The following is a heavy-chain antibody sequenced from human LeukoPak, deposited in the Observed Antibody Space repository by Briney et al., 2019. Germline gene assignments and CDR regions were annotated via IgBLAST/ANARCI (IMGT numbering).Heavy chain of an antibody. CDR2: MSYDGSKK. Sequence: GGSLRLSCAASGFTFNTYAMNWVRQSPGKGLEWVALMSYDGSKKDYADSVKGRFTISRDNSKDTLYLDMNSLRVEDTAVYYCAKRKSGSHFWGDHHDVFDLWGQGTMVTVSS. CDR3: AKRKSGSHFWGDHHDVFDL. CDR1: GFTFNTYA. D-gene: IGHD1-26*01. V-gene: IGHV3-30*18. J-gene: IGHJ3*01.